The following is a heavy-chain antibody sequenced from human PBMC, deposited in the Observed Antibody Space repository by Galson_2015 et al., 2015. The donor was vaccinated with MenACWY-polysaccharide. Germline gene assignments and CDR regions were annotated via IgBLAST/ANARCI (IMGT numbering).Heavy chain of an antibody. D-gene: IGHD3-10*01. V-gene: IGHV3-74*01. CDR1: GFTFSRYW. CDR3: ATYGSGIN. CDR2: INTDGSGT. J-gene: IGHJ4*02. Sequence: SLRLSCAASGFTFSRYWMPWFLPAPGKGLVWVSHINTDGSGTSYADSVKGRFTISRDNAKNTLYLQMNSLRAEDTAVYYCATYGSGINWGQGTLVTVSS.